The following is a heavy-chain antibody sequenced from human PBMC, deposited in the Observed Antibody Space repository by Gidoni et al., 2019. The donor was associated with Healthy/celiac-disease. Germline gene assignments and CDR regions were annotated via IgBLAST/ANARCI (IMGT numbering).Heavy chain of an antibody. Sequence: EVQLVESGGGLVKPVGSIRRSCAASGFTFSNAWMSWVRQAPGKGLEWVGRIKSKTDGGTTDYAAPVKGRFTISRDDSKNTLYLQMNSLKTEDTAVYYCTTGITIFGVDLDYYYMDVWGKGTTVTVSS. D-gene: IGHD3-3*01. V-gene: IGHV3-15*01. CDR3: TTGITIFGVDLDYYYMDV. J-gene: IGHJ6*03. CDR2: IKSKTDGGTT. CDR1: GFTFSNAW.